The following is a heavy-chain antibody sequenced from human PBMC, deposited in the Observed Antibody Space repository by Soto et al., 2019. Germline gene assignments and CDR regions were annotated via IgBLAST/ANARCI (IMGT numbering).Heavy chain of an antibody. V-gene: IGHV3-33*01. CDR2: IWYDGSNK. J-gene: IGHJ5*02. Sequence: QVQLVESGGGVVQPGRSLRLSCAASGFTFSSYGMHWVRQAPGKGLEWVAVIWYDGSNKYYADSVKGRFTISRDNSKNTLYMQMNSLRAEDTAVYYCARESSSEKAEEWFAPWGQGTLVTVSS. CDR3: ARESSSEKAEEWFAP. CDR1: GFTFSSYG.